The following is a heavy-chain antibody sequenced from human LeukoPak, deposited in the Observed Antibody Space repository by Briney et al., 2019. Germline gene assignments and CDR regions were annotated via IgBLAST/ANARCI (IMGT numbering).Heavy chain of an antibody. V-gene: IGHV4-59*01. J-gene: IGHJ4*02. Sequence: SETLSLTCTVSGGSISNYYWSWIRQPPGKGLEWIGFIYYSGSTNYNPSLRSRVTISVDTSKNQLSLKLSTVTEADTAVYYCARRGYFDYWGQGTLVTVSS. CDR1: GGSISNYY. CDR3: ARRGYFDY. CDR2: IYYSGST.